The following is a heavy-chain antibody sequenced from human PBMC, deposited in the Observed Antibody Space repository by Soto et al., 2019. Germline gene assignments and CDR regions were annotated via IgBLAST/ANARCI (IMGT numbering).Heavy chain of an antibody. CDR2: IYKGGNT. D-gene: IGHD3-3*01. Sequence: EVQLVETGGGLIQPGGSLRLSCAASGFTVSNNYMSWVRQAPGKGLEWVSVIYKGGNTDYADSVKGRFTISRDNSENTLYLQMNSLRADDTAVYYCARRFYGMDVWGQGTTVTVSS. J-gene: IGHJ6*02. CDR1: GFTVSNNY. V-gene: IGHV3-53*02. CDR3: ARRFYGMDV.